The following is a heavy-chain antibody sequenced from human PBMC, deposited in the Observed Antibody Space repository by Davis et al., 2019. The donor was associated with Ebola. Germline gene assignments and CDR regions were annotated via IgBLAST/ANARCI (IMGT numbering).Heavy chain of an antibody. D-gene: IGHD3-22*01. J-gene: IGHJ3*02. V-gene: IGHV4-31*03. CDR2: IYYSGST. Sequence: LRLSCTVSGGSISSGGYYWSWIRQHPGKGLEWIGYIYYSGSTYYNPSLKSRVTISVDTSKNQFSLKLSSVTAADTAVYYCATGSITMIVVVGEIWGQGTMVTVSS. CDR3: ATGSITMIVVVGEI. CDR1: GGSISSGGYY.